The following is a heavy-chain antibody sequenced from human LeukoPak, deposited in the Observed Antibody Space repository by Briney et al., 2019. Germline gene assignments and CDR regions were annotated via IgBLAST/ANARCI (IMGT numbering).Heavy chain of an antibody. CDR2: INHSGST. CDR3: ARVVGASTP. Sequence: PSETLSLTCAVYGGSFSGYYWSWIRQPPGKGLEWIGEINHSGSTNYNPSLKSRVTISVDTSKNQFSLKLSSVTAADMAVYYCARVVGASTPWGQGTLVTVSS. CDR1: GGSFSGYY. D-gene: IGHD1-26*01. V-gene: IGHV4-34*01. J-gene: IGHJ5*02.